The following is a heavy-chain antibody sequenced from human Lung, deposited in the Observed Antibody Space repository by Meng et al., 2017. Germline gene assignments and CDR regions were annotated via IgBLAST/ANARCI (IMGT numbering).Heavy chain of an antibody. CDR3: VRGGQDQAYYDFWSGPFDP. Sequence: QVQLQEPGPGLVKPSGTLSLTCAVFGGSISSRNWWSWVRQSPGKGLEWIGEIYHSGRTNYNPSLESRVTISLDKSQNHFSLKVKSVTAADTAVYYCVRGGQDQAYYDFWSGPFDPWGQGTLVTVSS. CDR1: GGSISSRNW. D-gene: IGHD3-3*01. CDR2: IYHSGRT. V-gene: IGHV4-4*02. J-gene: IGHJ5*02.